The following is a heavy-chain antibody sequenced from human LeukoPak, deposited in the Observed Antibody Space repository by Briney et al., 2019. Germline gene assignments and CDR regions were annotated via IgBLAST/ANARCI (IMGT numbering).Heavy chain of an antibody. CDR1: GFTFSSYA. J-gene: IGHJ4*02. Sequence: PGGSLRLSCAASGFTFSSYAMSWVRQAPGKGLEWVSAISGSGGSTYYADSVKGRFTISRDNAKNSLYLQMNSLRAEDTAVYYCARIDCSGGSCYSFHWGQGTLVTVSS. V-gene: IGHV3-23*01. D-gene: IGHD2-15*01. CDR2: ISGSGGST. CDR3: ARIDCSGGSCYSFH.